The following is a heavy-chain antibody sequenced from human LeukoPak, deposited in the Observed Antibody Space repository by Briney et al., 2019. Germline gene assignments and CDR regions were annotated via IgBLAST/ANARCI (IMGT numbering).Heavy chain of an antibody. CDR3: AKTRIAVAGTDLLPAFDY. CDR1: GFTFSSYS. J-gene: IGHJ4*02. Sequence: GGSLRLSCAASGFTFSSYSMNWVRQAPGKGLEWVSYISSSSTIYYADSVKGRFTISRDNAKNSLYLQMNSLRAEDTAVYYCAKTRIAVAGTDLLPAFDYWGQGTLVTVSS. D-gene: IGHD6-19*01. V-gene: IGHV3-48*01. CDR2: ISSSSTI.